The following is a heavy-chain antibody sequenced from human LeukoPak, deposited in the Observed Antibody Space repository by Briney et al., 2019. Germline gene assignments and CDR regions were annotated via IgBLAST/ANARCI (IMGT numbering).Heavy chain of an antibody. J-gene: IGHJ3*02. D-gene: IGHD2-15*01. Sequence: SETLSLTCTVSGGSISSYYWSWIRQPPGKGLEWIGEIYHSGSTNYNPSLKSRVTISVDKSKNQFSLKLSSVTAADTAVYYCATLDGKLYCSGGSCLYDAFDIWGQGTTVTVSS. CDR3: ATLDGKLYCSGGSCLYDAFDI. CDR1: GGSISSYY. V-gene: IGHV4-59*12. CDR2: IYHSGST.